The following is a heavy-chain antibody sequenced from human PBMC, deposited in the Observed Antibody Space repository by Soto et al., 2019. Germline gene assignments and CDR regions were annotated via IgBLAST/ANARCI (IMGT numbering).Heavy chain of an antibody. V-gene: IGHV1-2*02. J-gene: IGHJ4*02. CDR3: ARDFEAARPGPSGY. Sequence: ASVKVSCKASGYTFTGYYMHWVRQAPGQGLEWMGWINPNSGGTNYAQKFQGRVTMTRDTSISTAYMELSRLRSDDTAVYYCARDFEAARPGPSGYWGQGTLVTVYS. D-gene: IGHD6-6*01. CDR1: GYTFTGYY. CDR2: INPNSGGT.